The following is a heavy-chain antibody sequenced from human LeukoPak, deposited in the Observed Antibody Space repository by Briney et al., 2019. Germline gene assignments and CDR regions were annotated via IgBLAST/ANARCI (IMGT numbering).Heavy chain of an antibody. Sequence: GGSLRLSCAASGFIFSNYWMHWVRQAPGKGLVWVSHISSDESSTFYADSVKGRFTISRDNSKNTLYLQMNSLRAEDTAVYYCAKGLTYYDFWSGHSFDPWGQGTLVTVSS. CDR3: AKGLTYYDFWSGHSFDP. J-gene: IGHJ5*02. V-gene: IGHV3-74*01. CDR1: GFIFSNYW. CDR2: ISSDESST. D-gene: IGHD3-3*01.